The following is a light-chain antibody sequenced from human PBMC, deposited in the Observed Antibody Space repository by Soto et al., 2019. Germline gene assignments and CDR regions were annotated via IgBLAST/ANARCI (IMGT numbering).Light chain of an antibody. J-gene: IGLJ3*02. V-gene: IGLV1-40*01. CDR1: SSNIGAGYD. CDR2: ADT. CDR3: QSYDSSLSVWV. Sequence: QSVLTQPPSVSGAPGQRVTISCTGGSSNIGAGYDVHWYQQLPGAAPKLLIHADTNRPSGVPDRFSGSKSGTSASLAITGLQAEDEADFYCQSYDSSLSVWVFGGGTQLTVL.